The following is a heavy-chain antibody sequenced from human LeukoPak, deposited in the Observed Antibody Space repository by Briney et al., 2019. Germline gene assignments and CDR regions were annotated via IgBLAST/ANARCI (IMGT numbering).Heavy chain of an antibody. D-gene: IGHD6-6*01. CDR1: GGSFSGYY. CDR2: INHSGGT. CDR3: ARDPRRIWQLVGYFDY. J-gene: IGHJ4*02. V-gene: IGHV4-34*01. Sequence: PSETLSLTCAVYGGSFSGYYWSWIRQPPGKGLEWIGEINHSGGTNYNPSLKSRVTISVDTSKNQFSLKLSSVTAADTAVYYCARDPRRIWQLVGYFDYWGQGTLVTVSS.